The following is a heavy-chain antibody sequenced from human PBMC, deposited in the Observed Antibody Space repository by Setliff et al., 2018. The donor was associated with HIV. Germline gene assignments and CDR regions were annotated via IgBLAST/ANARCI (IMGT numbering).Heavy chain of an antibody. J-gene: IGHJ4*02. CDR3: ARVPDYFDSSGDYD. V-gene: IGHV3-66*02. CDR2: IYSSGRT. Sequence: GGSLRLSCAASGLIVNNNYMTWVRQAPGKGLEWVSVIYSSGRTSYEDSVKGRFTISRDYSKNTLYLHMNSLRDEDTAVYFCARVPDYFDSSGDYDWGQGTLVTVSS. D-gene: IGHD3-22*01. CDR1: GLIVNNNY.